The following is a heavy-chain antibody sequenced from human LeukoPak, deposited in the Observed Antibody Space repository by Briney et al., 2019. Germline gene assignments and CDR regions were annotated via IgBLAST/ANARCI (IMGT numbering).Heavy chain of an antibody. CDR2: ISADGSVT. J-gene: IGHJ4*02. CDR1: GFTFSRYW. Sequence: PGGSLRLSCADSGFTFSRYWMHWVRQTPGKGLVWVSCISADGSVTRYADSVKGRFTISRDNTKSTLYLQMNSLSAEDTAVYYCARGNWNYPFDYWGQGTLVTVSS. CDR3: ARGNWNYPFDY. V-gene: IGHV3-74*01. D-gene: IGHD1-7*01.